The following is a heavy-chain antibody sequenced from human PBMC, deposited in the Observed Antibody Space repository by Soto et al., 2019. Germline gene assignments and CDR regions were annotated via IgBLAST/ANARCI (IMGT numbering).Heavy chain of an antibody. V-gene: IGHV3-23*01. D-gene: IGHD6-19*01. Sequence: PGGSLRLSCAASGFTFNTYAMSWVRQAPGKGLECVSAVSGSGGTTYYADSVKGRFTISRDNSRNTLYLQMDSLRGEDTAVYFCARLLYSSGWYVDYWGQGTLVTVSS. CDR1: GFTFNTYA. CDR2: VSGSGGTT. J-gene: IGHJ4*02. CDR3: ARLLYSSGWYVDY.